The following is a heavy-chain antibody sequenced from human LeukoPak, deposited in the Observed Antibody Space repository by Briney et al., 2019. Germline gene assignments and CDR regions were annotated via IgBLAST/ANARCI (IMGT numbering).Heavy chain of an antibody. V-gene: IGHV3-23*01. CDR3: AKESYVLRFLEWPLGSPLDY. J-gene: IGHJ4*02. D-gene: IGHD3-3*01. CDR2: ISGSGGKT. CDR1: GFTFSSYA. Sequence: GGSLRLSCAASGFTFSSYAINWVRQAPGKGLEWVSVISGSGGKTYYADSVKGRFTISRDNSKNTLYLQINTLRAEDTAVYYCAKESYVLRFLEWPLGSPLDYWGQGTLVTVSS.